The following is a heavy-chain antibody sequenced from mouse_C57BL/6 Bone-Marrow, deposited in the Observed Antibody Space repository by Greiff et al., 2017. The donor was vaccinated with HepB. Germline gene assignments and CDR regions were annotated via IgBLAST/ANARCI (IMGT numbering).Heavy chain of an antibody. CDR2: ISSGGSYT. CDR3: ASPLITTVVATFHWYFDV. Sequence: EVKLVESGGDLVKPGGSLKLSCAASGFTFSSYGMSWVRQTPDKRLEWVATISSGGSYTYYPDSVKGRFTISRDNAKNTLYLQMSSLKSEDTAMYYCASPLITTVVATFHWYFDVWGTGTTVTVSS. V-gene: IGHV5-6*02. CDR1: GFTFSSYG. J-gene: IGHJ1*03. D-gene: IGHD1-1*01.